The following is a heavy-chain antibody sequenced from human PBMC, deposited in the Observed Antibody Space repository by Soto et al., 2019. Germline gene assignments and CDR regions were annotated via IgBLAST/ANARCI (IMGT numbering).Heavy chain of an antibody. V-gene: IGHV3-30-3*01. Sequence: GGSLRLSCAASGFTFSSYAMHWVRQAPGKGLEWVAVISYDGSNKYYADSVKGRFTISRDNSKNTLYLQMNSLRAEDTAVYYCARKVDTAMVTKGMDVWGQGTTVTVSS. CDR1: GFTFSSYA. CDR3: ARKVDTAMVTKGMDV. D-gene: IGHD5-18*01. J-gene: IGHJ6*02. CDR2: ISYDGSNK.